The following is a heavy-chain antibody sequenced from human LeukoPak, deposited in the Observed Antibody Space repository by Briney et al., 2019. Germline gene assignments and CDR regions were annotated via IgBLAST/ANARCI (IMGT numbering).Heavy chain of an antibody. V-gene: IGHV4-59*08. CDR3: ARHDYSNNPTDY. CDR1: GGSISSYY. Sequence: ASETLSLTCTASGGSISSYYWSWIRQPPGKGLEWIGYIYYSGSTNYNPSLKSRVTISVDTSKNQFSLKLSSVTAADTAVYYCARHDYSNNPTDYWGQGTLVTVSS. J-gene: IGHJ4*02. D-gene: IGHD4-11*01. CDR2: IYYSGST.